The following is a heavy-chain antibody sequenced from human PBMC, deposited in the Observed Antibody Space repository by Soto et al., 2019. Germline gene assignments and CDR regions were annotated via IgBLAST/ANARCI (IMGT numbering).Heavy chain of an antibody. CDR3: ARDSASSGYTDGMDV. J-gene: IGHJ6*02. CDR1: GFTFSSCT. Sequence: EVQLVESGGGLVKPGGSLRLSCAASGFTFSSCTMNWVRQAPGKGLEWVSSISSSSSFIYYADSVKGRFTISRDNTKNSLYLQMNSLRAEDTAVYYCARDSASSGYTDGMDVWGQGTTVTVSS. V-gene: IGHV3-21*01. CDR2: ISSSSSFI. D-gene: IGHD6-13*01.